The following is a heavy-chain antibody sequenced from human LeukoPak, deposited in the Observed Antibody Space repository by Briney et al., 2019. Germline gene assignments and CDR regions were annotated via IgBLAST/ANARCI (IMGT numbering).Heavy chain of an antibody. J-gene: IGHJ2*01. CDR1: GGSISSYY. CDR3: ARSGWYLAGWYFDL. D-gene: IGHD6-19*01. CDR2: IYYSGST. Sequence: SETLSLTCTVSGGSISSYYWSWIRQPPRKGREWIGYIYYSGSTNYNPSLTSRVTISVDTSKNQFSLKLSSVTAADTAVYYCARSGWYLAGWYFDLWGRGTLVTVSS. V-gene: IGHV4-59*08.